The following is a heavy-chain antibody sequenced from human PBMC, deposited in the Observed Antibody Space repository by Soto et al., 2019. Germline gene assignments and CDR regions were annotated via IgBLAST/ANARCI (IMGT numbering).Heavy chain of an antibody. CDR1: GGPISSDSYY. V-gene: IGHV4-31*03. CDR2: IYYSGTT. D-gene: IGHD3-10*01. J-gene: IGHJ4*02. CDR3: ARDSSMAKGTGNFDY. Sequence: QVQLQESGPGLVKPSQTLSLTCTVSGGPISSDSYYWSWIREHPGKGLEWIGYIYYSGTTYDNPTRGSRVTISVDTSKNQFSWKLSSVTAADTAVYYCARDSSMAKGTGNFDYWGQGTLVTVSS.